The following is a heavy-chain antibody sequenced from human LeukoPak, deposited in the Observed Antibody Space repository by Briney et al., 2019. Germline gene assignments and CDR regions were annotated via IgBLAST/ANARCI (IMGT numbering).Heavy chain of an antibody. CDR2: INPNSGGT. V-gene: IGHV1-2*02. Sequence: GASVKVSCKASGYTFTGYYMHWVRQAPGQGLEWMRWINPNSGGTNYAQKFQGRVTMTRDTSISTAYMQLSSLRSDDTAVYYCARGSRTDYYDSSGYYLWYFDPWGRGTQVTVSS. J-gene: IGHJ2*01. CDR1: GYTFTGYY. CDR3: ARGSRTDYYDSSGYYLWYFDP. D-gene: IGHD3-22*01.